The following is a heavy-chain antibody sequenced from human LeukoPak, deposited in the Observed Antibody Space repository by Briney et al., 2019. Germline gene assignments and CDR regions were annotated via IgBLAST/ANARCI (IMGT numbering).Heavy chain of an antibody. D-gene: IGHD6-19*01. V-gene: IGHV4-59*01. Sequence: SGTLSLTCTVSGGSISSYYWSWIRQPPGKGLEWIGYIYYSGSTNYNPSLKSRVTISVDTSKNQFSLKLSSVTAADTAVYYCARGPSGGWYVPNYYYYYMDVWGKGTTVTVPS. J-gene: IGHJ6*03. CDR1: GGSISSYY. CDR2: IYYSGST. CDR3: ARGPSGGWYVPNYYYYYMDV.